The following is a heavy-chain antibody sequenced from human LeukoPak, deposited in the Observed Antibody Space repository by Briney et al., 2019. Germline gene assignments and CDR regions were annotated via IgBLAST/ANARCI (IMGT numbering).Heavy chain of an antibody. D-gene: IGHD3-9*01. CDR1: GYTFTGYY. CDR3: ARVVRYFDWLLLDAFDI. CDR2: INPNSGGT. Sequence: GASVKVSCKASGYTFTGYYMHWVRQAPGQGLEWMGWINPNSGGTNYAQKFQGGVTMTRDTSISTAYMELSRLRSDDTAVYYCARVVRYFDWLLLDAFDIWGQGTMVTVSS. V-gene: IGHV1-2*02. J-gene: IGHJ3*02.